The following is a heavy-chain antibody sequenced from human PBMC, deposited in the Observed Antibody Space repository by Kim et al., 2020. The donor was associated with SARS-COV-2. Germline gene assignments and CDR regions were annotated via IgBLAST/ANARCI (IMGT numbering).Heavy chain of an antibody. J-gene: IGHJ4*01. CDR3: AREHQERISGPYFFTF. CDR1: GFIFNMYG. V-gene: IGHV3-30*02. Sequence: GGSLRLSCAASGFIFNMYGIHWVRQPPGKGLEWVATLRYDGVNRFYRDSVKGRFTVSRDTSRKTVDLKMNSLRAEDTGTYYCAREHQERISGPYFFTFWGHGTVVTVSS. CDR2: LRYDGVNR.